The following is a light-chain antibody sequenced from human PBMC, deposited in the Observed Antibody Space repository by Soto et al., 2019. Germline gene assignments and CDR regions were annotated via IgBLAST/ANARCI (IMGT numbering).Light chain of an antibody. J-gene: IGLJ1*01. CDR2: DVS. Sequence: QSALTQPASVSGSPGQSIAISCTGTSSDVGGYSYVSWYQQQPGKAPKLVISDVSNRPSGVSDRFSGSKSGNLASLTISGLQTEDEADYYFASYTTSSTYVVGTGTKLTVL. CDR3: ASYTTSSTYV. CDR1: SSDVGGYSY. V-gene: IGLV2-14*01.